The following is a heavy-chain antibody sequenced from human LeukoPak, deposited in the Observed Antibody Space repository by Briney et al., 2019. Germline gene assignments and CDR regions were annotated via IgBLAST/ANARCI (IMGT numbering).Heavy chain of an antibody. D-gene: IGHD6-13*01. CDR3: ARDGSSWSDWFDP. Sequence: GGSLRLSFAASGFTFSSYSMNWVRQAPGKGLEWVSSISSSSSYIYYADSVKGRFTISRDNAKNSLYLQMNSLRAEDTAVYYCARDGSSWSDWFDPWGQGTLVTVSS. CDR2: ISSSSSYI. V-gene: IGHV3-21*01. J-gene: IGHJ5*02. CDR1: GFTFSSYS.